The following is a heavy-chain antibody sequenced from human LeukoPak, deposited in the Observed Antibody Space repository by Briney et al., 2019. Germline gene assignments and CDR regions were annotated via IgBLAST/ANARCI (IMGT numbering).Heavy chain of an antibody. D-gene: IGHD4-17*01. CDR2: ISWNSGSI. J-gene: IGHJ4*02. V-gene: IGHV3-9*01. CDR1: GFTFDDYS. Sequence: GRSLRLSCAASGFTFDDYSMHWVRQAPGKGLEWVAGISWNSGSIGYADSVKGRFTISRDNAKNSLYLQMNSLRAEDTALYYCAKDTGGYGDYGLDYWGQGTLVTVSS. CDR3: AKDTGGYGDYGLDY.